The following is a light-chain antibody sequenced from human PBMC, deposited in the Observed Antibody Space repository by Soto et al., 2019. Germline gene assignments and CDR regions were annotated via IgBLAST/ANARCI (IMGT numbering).Light chain of an antibody. CDR2: GAS. CDR3: QQYGSSPYT. J-gene: IGKJ2*01. CDR1: QRVSSNY. Sequence: EIVWTQSPGPLSLSPGERATLSCRASQRVSSNYLAWYQQKPGQAPRLLIYGASSRATGIPDRFSGSGSGTDFTLTISRLEPEDFAVYYCQQYGSSPYTFGQGTKLEIK. V-gene: IGKV3-20*01.